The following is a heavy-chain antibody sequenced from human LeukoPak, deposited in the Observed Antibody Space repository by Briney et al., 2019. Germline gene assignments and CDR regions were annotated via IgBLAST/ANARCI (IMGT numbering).Heavy chain of an antibody. V-gene: IGHV3-21*01. CDR2: ISSSSYI. D-gene: IGHD3-10*01. CDR1: GFTFSSYS. Sequence: PGGSLRLSCAASGFTFSSYSMNWVRQAPGKGLEWVSSISSSSYIYYADSVKGRFTISRDNAKNSLYLQMNSLRAEDTAVYYCARDPARFGYYGSGSQPFDYWGQGTLVTVSS. J-gene: IGHJ4*02. CDR3: ARDPARFGYYGSGSQPFDY.